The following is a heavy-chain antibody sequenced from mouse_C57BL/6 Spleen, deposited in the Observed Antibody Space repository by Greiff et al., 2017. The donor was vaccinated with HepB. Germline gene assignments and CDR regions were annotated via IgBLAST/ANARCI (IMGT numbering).Heavy chain of an antibody. CDR1: GYSITSGYD. CDR2: ISYSGST. V-gene: IGHV3-1*01. CDR3: ARVGDYDWFAY. J-gene: IGHJ3*01. Sequence: EVKLVESGPGMVKPSQSLSLTCTVTGYSITSGYDWHWIRHFPGNKLEWMGYISYSGSTNYNPSLKSRISITHDTSKNHFFLKLNSVTTEDTATYYCARVGDYDWFAYWGQGTLVTVSA. D-gene: IGHD2-4*01.